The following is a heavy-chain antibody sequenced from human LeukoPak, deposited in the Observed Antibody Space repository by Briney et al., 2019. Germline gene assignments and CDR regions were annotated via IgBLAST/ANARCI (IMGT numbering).Heavy chain of an antibody. V-gene: IGHV3-21*01. D-gene: IGHD3-3*01. CDR3: AKDLDLWSYFDY. CDR2: ISTSSSYI. CDR1: GFTFSHYS. Sequence: GGSLRLSCAASGFTFSHYSMNWVRQAPGKGLEWVSSISTSSSYIYYADSVKGRFTVSRDNSKNTLYLQMNSLRAEDTAVYYCAKDLDLWSYFDYWGQGTLVTVSS. J-gene: IGHJ4*02.